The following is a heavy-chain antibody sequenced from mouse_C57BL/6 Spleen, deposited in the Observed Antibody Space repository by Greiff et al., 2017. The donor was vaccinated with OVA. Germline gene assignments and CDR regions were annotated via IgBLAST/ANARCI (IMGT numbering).Heavy chain of an antibody. CDR3: SYYYGIYAMDY. J-gene: IGHJ4*01. D-gene: IGHD1-1*01. CDR1: GYTFTDYE. CDR2: IDPETGGT. Sequence: QVQLQQSGAELVRPGASVTLSCKASGYTFTDYEMHWVKQTPVHGLEWIGAIDPETGGTAYNQKFKGKAILTADKSSSTAYMELRSLTSEDSAVYYCSYYYGIYAMDYWGQGTSVTVSS. V-gene: IGHV1-15*01.